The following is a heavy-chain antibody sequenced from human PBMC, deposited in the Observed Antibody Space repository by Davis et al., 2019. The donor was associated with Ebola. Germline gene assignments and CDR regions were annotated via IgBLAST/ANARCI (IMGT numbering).Heavy chain of an antibody. CDR1: GGSFSGYY. CDR3: ANLHYDFWSGYIDY. D-gene: IGHD3-3*01. Sequence: SETLSLTCAVYGGSFSGYYWSWIRQPPGKGLEWIGEINHSGSTNYNPSLKSRVTISVDTSKNQFSLKLSSVTAADTAVYYCANLHYDFWSGYIDYWGQGTLVTVSS. CDR2: INHSGST. V-gene: IGHV4-34*01. J-gene: IGHJ4*02.